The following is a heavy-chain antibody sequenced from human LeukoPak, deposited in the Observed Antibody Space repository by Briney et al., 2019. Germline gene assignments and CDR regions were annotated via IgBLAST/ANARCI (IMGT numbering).Heavy chain of an antibody. CDR3: ARDDPMTGSGYYLRALGY. Sequence: GGSLRLSCAASGFTFSSYWMHWVRQAPGKGLVWVSRINSDGSSTSYADSVKGRFTISRDNAKNTLYLQMNSLRAEDTAVYYCARDDPMTGSGYYLRALGYWGQGTLVTVSS. CDR2: INSDGSST. CDR1: GFTFSSYW. V-gene: IGHV3-74*01. D-gene: IGHD3-22*01. J-gene: IGHJ4*02.